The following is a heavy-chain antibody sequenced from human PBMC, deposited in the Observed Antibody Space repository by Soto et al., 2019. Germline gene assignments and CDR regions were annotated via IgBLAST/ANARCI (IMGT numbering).Heavy chain of an antibody. Sequence: SETLSLTCPVSGGSISSGDYYWSWIRQPPGKGLEWIGYIYYSGSTYYNPSLKSRVTISVDTSKNQFSLKLSSVTAADTAVYYCARDXLLWFGELLLYSYGMDVWGQGTTVTVSS. CDR2: IYYSGST. D-gene: IGHD3-10*01. CDR3: ARDXLLWFGELLLYSYGMDV. J-gene: IGHJ6*02. V-gene: IGHV4-30-4*01. CDR1: GGSISSGDYY.